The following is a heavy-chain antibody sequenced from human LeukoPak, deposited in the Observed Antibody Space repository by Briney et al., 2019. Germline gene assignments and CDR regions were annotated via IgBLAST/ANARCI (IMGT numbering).Heavy chain of an antibody. J-gene: IGHJ6*03. CDR3: AGEYDFYRKREEHYMDV. V-gene: IGHV3-48*04. D-gene: IGHD3-3*01. Sequence: GGSLRLSCAASGFTFSSYSMNWVRQAPGKGLEWVSYISSSSSTIYYADSVKGRFTISRDNAKNSLYLQMNSLRAEDTAVYYCAGEYDFYRKREEHYMDVWGKGTTVTVSS. CDR1: GFTFSSYS. CDR2: ISSSSSTI.